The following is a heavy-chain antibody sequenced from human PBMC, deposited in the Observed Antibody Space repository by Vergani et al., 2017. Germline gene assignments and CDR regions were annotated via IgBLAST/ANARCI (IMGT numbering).Heavy chain of an antibody. CDR2: ISAYNGNT. Sequence: QVQLVPSGAEVKKPGASVTASCKASGYTFTSYGISWVRQAPGQGLEWMGWISAYNGNTNYAQKLQGRVTMTTDTSTSTAYMELRSLRSDDTAVYYCARDPDIVVVPAAPYYYYYYGMDVWGQGTTVTVSS. V-gene: IGHV1-18*04. CDR1: GYTFTSYG. J-gene: IGHJ6*02. CDR3: ARDPDIVVVPAAPYYYYYYGMDV. D-gene: IGHD2-2*01.